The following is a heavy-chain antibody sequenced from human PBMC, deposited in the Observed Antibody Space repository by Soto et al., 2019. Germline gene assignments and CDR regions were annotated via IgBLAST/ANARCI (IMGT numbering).Heavy chain of an antibody. D-gene: IGHD5-18*01. CDR3: GRDKAEIVAPLLDGYGLSNWFDT. CDR1: GFTFSSYG. Sequence: PGGSLRLSCAASGFTFSSYGMHWVRQAPGKGLEWVAAIFYDGSNKYYADSVKGRFTISRDNSKNTMYLQMNSLRAEDTAVYYCGRDKAEIVAPLLDGYGLSNWFDTCGQQSLVPVSA. V-gene: IGHV3-33*01. J-gene: IGHJ5*02. CDR2: IFYDGSNK.